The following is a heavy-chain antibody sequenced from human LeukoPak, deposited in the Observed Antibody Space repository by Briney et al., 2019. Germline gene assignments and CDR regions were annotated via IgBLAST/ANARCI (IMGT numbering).Heavy chain of an antibody. J-gene: IGHJ4*02. CDR1: GGSVGSDDYY. CDR3: ARVSDDILTGHPTHS. Sequence: SETLSLTCTVSGGSVGSDDYYWSWIRQHPGTGLEWIGYIYYSGSTNYNPSLKSRVTISVDTSKNQFSLKLSSVTAADTAVYYCARVSDDILTGHPTHSWGQGTLVTVSS. D-gene: IGHD3-9*01. CDR2: IYYSGST. V-gene: IGHV4-61*08.